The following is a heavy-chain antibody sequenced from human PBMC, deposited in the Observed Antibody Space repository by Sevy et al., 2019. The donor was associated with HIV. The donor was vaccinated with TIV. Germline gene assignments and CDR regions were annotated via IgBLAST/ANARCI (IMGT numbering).Heavy chain of an antibody. J-gene: IGHJ6*02. Sequence: GGSLRLSCAASRLTFSSSSVNWVRQAPGKGLEWVSYISSSSTTIYYADSVKGRFTISRDNAKNSLYLQMNSLRDEDTAVHYCARGFMGADYYYGMDVWGQGTTVTVSS. CDR3: ARGFMGADYYYGMDV. V-gene: IGHV3-48*02. CDR1: RLTFSSSS. CDR2: ISSSSTTI. D-gene: IGHD3-3*01.